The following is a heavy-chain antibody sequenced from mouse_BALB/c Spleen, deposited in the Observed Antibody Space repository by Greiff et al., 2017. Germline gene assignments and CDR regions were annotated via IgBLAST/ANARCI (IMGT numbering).Heavy chain of an antibody. CDR1: GFTFSDYY. V-gene: IGHV5-4*02. CDR3: ARAYYFAMDY. Sequence: EVHLVESGGGLVKPGGSLKLSCAASGFTFSDYYMYWVRQTPEKRLEWVATISDGGSYTYYPDSVKGRFTISRDNAKNNLYLQMSILKSEDTAMYYCARAYYFAMDYWGQGTSVTVSS. CDR2: ISDGGSYT. D-gene: IGHD2-10*01. J-gene: IGHJ4*01.